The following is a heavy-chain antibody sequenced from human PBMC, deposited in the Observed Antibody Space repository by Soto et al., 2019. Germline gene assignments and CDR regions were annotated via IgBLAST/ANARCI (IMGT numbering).Heavy chain of an antibody. V-gene: IGHV4-59*01. CDR3: ARTTAPYYDFWSGYLFDY. D-gene: IGHD3-3*01. CDR2: IYYSGST. J-gene: IGHJ4*02. Sequence: TVSGGSISSYYWSWIRQPPGKGLEWIGYIYYSGSTNYNPSLKSRVTISVDTSKNQFSLKLSSVTAADTAVYYCARTTAPYYDFWSGYLFDYWGQGTLVTVSS. CDR1: GGSISSYY.